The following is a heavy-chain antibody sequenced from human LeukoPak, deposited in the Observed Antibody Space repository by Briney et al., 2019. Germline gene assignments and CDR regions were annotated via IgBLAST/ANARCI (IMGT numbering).Heavy chain of an antibody. V-gene: IGHV4-31*03. CDR3: ARNSRAAAIGDYGMDV. Sequence: SETLSLTCTVSGGSISSGGYYWSWIRQHPGKGLEWIGYIYYSGSTYYNPSLKSRVTISVDTSKNQFSLKLSSVTAADTAVYYCARNSRAAAIGDYGMDVWGQGTTVTVSS. J-gene: IGHJ6*02. CDR1: GGSISSGGYY. CDR2: IYYSGST. D-gene: IGHD2-2*02.